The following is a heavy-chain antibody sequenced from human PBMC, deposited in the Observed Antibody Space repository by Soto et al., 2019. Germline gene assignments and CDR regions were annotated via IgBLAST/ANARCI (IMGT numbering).Heavy chain of an antibody. Sequence: QVQLVQSGGEVKKPGASVKVSCKASGYTFTIYGINWVRQAPGQGLEWMGWISPDNGNTNYAQKLQGRVTMTTDTSTSTAYMERRSLRSDDTAGYYCARALGYSGYAGMDVWGQGTTVTVSS. CDR2: ISPDNGNT. CDR1: GYTFTIYG. V-gene: IGHV1-18*01. J-gene: IGHJ6*02. D-gene: IGHD5-12*01. CDR3: ARALGYSGYAGMDV.